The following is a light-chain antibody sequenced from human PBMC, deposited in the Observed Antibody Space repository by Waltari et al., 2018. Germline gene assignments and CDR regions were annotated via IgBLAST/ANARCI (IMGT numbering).Light chain of an antibody. CDR2: WAS. V-gene: IGKV4-1*01. Sequence: DIVMTPSPDSLAVSLGERATINCKSSQSVLYSHNNKNDVAWYQQKPGQPPKLLIYWASTRESGAPDRFSGSGSGTDFTLTISSLQAEDVAVYYCQQYYSTLLTFGGGTKVEIK. CDR3: QQYYSTLLT. CDR1: QSVLYSHNNKND. J-gene: IGKJ4*01.